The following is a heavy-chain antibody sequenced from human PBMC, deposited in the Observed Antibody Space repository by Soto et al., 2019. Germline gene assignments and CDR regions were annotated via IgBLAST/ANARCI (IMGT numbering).Heavy chain of an antibody. CDR1: GGPISNNDG. CDR3: ARARTDAEGFDYYYGMDV. CDR2: IYHGGST. V-gene: IGHV4-4*02. Sequence: QVQLQESGPGLVKPSGTLSLTVTVSGGPISNNDGGGWFRQPPGKTRDGIGDIYHGGSTNYNPALKSRITISTDKSENQFSLRLTSATAADTAVYYCARARTDAEGFDYYYGMDVWGQGATVTVSS. J-gene: IGHJ6*02. D-gene: IGHD3-10*01.